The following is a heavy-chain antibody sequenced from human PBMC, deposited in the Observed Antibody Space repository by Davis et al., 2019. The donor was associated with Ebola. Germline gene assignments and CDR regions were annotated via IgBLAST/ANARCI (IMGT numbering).Heavy chain of an antibody. CDR1: GYTFTSYD. J-gene: IGHJ6*02. CDR2: MNPNSGNT. V-gene: IGHV1-8*01. D-gene: IGHD3-3*01. Sequence: ASVKVSCKASGYTFTSYDINWVRQATGQELEWMGWMNPNSGNTRSAQKFQGRVTMTRNTSISTAYMELSSLRSEDTAVYYCARLNTYYDFWSGYYYYYYYGMDVWGQGTTVTVSS. CDR3: ARLNTYYDFWSGYYYYYYYGMDV.